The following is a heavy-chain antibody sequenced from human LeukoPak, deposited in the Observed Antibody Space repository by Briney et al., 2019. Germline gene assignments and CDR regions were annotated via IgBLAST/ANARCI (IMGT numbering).Heavy chain of an antibody. CDR3: ARDLYGGKAVRAFDI. Sequence: GGSLRLSCAASGFTFSSYWMSWVRQAPGKGLEWVANIKQDGSEKYYVDSVKGRFTISRDNAKNSLYLQMNSLRAEDTAEYYCARDLYGGKAVRAFDIWGQGTMVTVSS. D-gene: IGHD4-23*01. CDR2: IKQDGSEK. V-gene: IGHV3-7*01. CDR1: GFTFSSYW. J-gene: IGHJ3*02.